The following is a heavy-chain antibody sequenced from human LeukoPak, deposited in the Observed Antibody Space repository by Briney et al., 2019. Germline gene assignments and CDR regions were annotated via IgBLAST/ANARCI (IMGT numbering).Heavy chain of an antibody. CDR2: IWYDGSNK. J-gene: IGHJ6*04. V-gene: IGHV3-33*01. Sequence: GGSLRLSCAASGFTFSSYGMHWVRQAPGKGLEWVAVIWYDGSNKYYADSVKGRFTISRDNSKNTLYLQMNSLRAEDTAVYYCARDRPKMVVVPAPAGVATTTPGMDVGGKGPTAPVPS. CDR1: GFTFSSYG. CDR3: ARDRPKMVVVPAPAGVATTTPGMDV. D-gene: IGHD2-2*01.